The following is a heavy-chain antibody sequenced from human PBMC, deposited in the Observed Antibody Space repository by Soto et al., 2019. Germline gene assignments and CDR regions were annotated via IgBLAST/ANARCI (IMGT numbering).Heavy chain of an antibody. J-gene: IGHJ4*02. D-gene: IGHD1-20*01. CDR1: GGSISSGGYY. CDR3: AREITGTLDPHPYYFDF. CDR2: IYYSGST. V-gene: IGHV4-31*03. Sequence: SETLSLTCTVSGGSISSGGYYWSWIRQHPGKGLEWIGYIYYSGSTYYNPSLKSRVTISVDTSKNQFSLKLSSVTAADTAVYYCAREITGTLDPHPYYFDFWGQGTLVTVSS.